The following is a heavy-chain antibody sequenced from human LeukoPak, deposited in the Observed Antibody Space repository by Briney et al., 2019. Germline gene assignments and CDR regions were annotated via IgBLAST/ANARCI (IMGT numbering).Heavy chain of an antibody. CDR2: ICYSGTT. CDR3: AREDGSGTYDY. CDR1: GGSMNAYY. D-gene: IGHD3-10*01. V-gene: IGHV4-59*12. J-gene: IGHJ4*02. Sequence: SETLSLTCTVSGGSMNAYYWTWFRQPPGKGLEWIGYICYSGTTNYNPSLKSRVTMSIDTSKTQFSLWLISVTAPDTAVYYCAREDGSGTYDYWGQGTLVTVSS.